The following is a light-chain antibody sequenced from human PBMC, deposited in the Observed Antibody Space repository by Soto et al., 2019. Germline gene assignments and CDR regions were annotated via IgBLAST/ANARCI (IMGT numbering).Light chain of an antibody. Sequence: QSALTQPASVSGSPGQSITISCTGTSSDIGYYNYVSWYQQHPGKAPKLIIFEVTNRPSEVSDRFSGSKSGNTASLTISGLQAEDEADYYCRSYTSSNTYVFGTGTKLTVL. CDR3: RSYTSSNTYV. CDR2: EVT. V-gene: IGLV2-14*01. CDR1: SSDIGYYNY. J-gene: IGLJ1*01.